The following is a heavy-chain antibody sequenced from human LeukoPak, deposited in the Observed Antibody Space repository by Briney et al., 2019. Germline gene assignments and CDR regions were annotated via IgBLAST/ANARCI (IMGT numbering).Heavy chain of an antibody. CDR2: IIPIFGTA. Sequence: ASVKVSCKASGYTFTSYGISWVRQAPGQGLEWMGGIIPIFGTANYAQKFQGRVTITADESTSTAYMELSSLRSEDTAVYYCARDDGAGLQFPNYYYYYMDVWGKGTTVTVSS. V-gene: IGHV1-69*13. CDR3: ARDDGAGLQFPNYYYYYMDV. J-gene: IGHJ6*03. CDR1: GYTFTSYG. D-gene: IGHD5-24*01.